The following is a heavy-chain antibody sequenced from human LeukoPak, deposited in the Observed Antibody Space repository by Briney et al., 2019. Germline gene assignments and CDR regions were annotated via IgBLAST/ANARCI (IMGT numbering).Heavy chain of an antibody. V-gene: IGHV3-48*04. CDR1: GFSFTSYS. J-gene: IGHJ4*02. D-gene: IGHD3-10*01. Sequence: PGGSLRLSCAASGFSFTSYSINWVRQAPGKGLEWVSFISSSGSLIYYADSVKGRFTISRDNAKNSLYLQMNSLRAEDTAVYYCAGVSSEYWGQGTLVTVSS. CDR3: AGVSSEY. CDR2: ISSSGSLI.